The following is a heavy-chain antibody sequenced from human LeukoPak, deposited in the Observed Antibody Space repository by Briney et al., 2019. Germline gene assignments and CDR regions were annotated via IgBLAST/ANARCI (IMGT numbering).Heavy chain of an antibody. D-gene: IGHD3-10*01. CDR3: AGHRYYYGSGRRWFDP. CDR1: GGSISSSSYY. V-gene: IGHV4-39*01. Sequence: PSETLSLTCTVSGGSISSSSYYWGWIRQPPGKGLEWIGSMYYSGSTSYNPSLKSRVTISVDTSKNQFSLKLSSVTAADTAVYHCAGHRYYYGSGRRWFDPWGQGTLVTVSS. J-gene: IGHJ5*02. CDR2: MYYSGST.